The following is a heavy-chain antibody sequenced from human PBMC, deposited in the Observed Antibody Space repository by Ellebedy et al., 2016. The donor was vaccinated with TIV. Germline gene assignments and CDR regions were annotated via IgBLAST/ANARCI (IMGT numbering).Heavy chain of an antibody. J-gene: IGHJ6*02. Sequence: GESLKISCAASGFTFSSYGMHWVRPSPGKGLDWLSFITYDGSNKYIDDSVKGRFTISRDKSENTLYVQMNSLRAENTAVYYCAKEAYDIMTGSQMYGRDVWGQGTPVIVSS. CDR1: GFTFSSYG. D-gene: IGHD3-9*01. CDR2: ITYDGSNK. CDR3: AKEAYDIMTGSQMYGRDV. V-gene: IGHV3-30*18.